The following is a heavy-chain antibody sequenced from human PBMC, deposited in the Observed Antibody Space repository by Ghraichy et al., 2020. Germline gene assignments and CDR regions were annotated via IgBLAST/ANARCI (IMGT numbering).Heavy chain of an antibody. Sequence: GESLNISCVASEFTFSNYAMSWVRQAPGRGLEWVSTISGSASNTYYPDSVKGRFTISRDNSKNTLYLQLNNLRVDDTAVYYCVKDTRRQIIVVVAANANSSGKFKNTPVLAINNPRGQGNGGYLCVKNHRRKNIRGGGGKGQLFLRIGGWGQRT. CDR3: VKDTRRQIIVVVAANANSSGKFKNTPVLAINNPRGQGNGGYLCVKNHRRKNIRGGGGKGQLFLRIGG. D-gene: IGHD2-15*01. CDR1: EFTFSNYA. J-gene: IGHJ6*01. CDR2: ISGSASNT. V-gene: IGHV3-23*01.